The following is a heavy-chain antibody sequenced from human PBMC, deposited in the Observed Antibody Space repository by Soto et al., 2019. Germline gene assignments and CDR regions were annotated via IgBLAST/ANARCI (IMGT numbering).Heavy chain of an antibody. CDR3: ARESYSGYDPDTYYYYGMDV. CDR2: IWYDGSNK. D-gene: IGHD5-12*01. V-gene: IGHV3-33*01. J-gene: IGHJ6*02. Sequence: QVQLVESGGGVVQPGRSLRLSCAASGFTFSSYGMHWVRQAPGKGLEWVAVIWYDGSNKYYADSVKGRFTISRDNSKNTLYLQMNSLRAEDTAVYYCARESYSGYDPDTYYYYGMDVWGQGTTVTVSS. CDR1: GFTFSSYG.